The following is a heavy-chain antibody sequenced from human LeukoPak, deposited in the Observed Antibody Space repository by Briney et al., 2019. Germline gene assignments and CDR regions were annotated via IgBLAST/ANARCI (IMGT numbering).Heavy chain of an antibody. D-gene: IGHD1-26*01. CDR2: IYSGGNT. V-gene: IGHV4-39*07. CDR1: DGSINSDTYY. Sequence: NASETLSLTCSVSDGSINSDTYYWGWIRQPPGKGLEWIASIYSGGNTFYNPSLKSRVTISIDTSKKQFSLKLTSVTAADTAVYYCARDQRSLFDVWGQGSLVTVSS. J-gene: IGHJ4*02. CDR3: ARDQRSLFDV.